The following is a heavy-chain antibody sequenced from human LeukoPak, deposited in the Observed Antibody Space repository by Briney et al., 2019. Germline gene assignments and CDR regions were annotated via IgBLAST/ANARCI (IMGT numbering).Heavy chain of an antibody. CDR3: ARLASAAGQDRSNWFDP. J-gene: IGHJ5*02. Sequence: PSETLSLTCTVSGGSISSYYWSWIRQPPGMGLEWIGYIYYSGSTNYNPSLKSRVTISVDTSKNQFSLKLSSVTAADTAVYYCARLASAAGQDRSNWFDPWGQGTLVTVSS. CDR2: IYYSGST. D-gene: IGHD6-13*01. V-gene: IGHV4-59*08. CDR1: GGSISSYY.